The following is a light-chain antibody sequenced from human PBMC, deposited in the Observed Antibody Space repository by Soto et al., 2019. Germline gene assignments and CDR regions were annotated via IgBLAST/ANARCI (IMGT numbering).Light chain of an antibody. CDR3: QQYNSNLYT. CDR2: DVS. CDR1: QSVSNW. Sequence: IQMTQSPSTLSSSVGDRVTITCGASQSVSNWLAWYQQKPGKAPTLRLYDVSRLESGVPSRFSGSGSGTEFTLTISSLQPDDFATYYCQQYNSNLYTFGQGTKVDIK. V-gene: IGKV1-5*01. J-gene: IGKJ2*01.